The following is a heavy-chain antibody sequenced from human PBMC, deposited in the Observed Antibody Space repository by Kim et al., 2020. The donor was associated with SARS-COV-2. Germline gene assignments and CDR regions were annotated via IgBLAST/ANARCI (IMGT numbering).Heavy chain of an antibody. J-gene: IGHJ6*03. V-gene: IGHV4-34*01. Sequence: SETLSLTCAVYGGSFSGYYWSWIRQPPGKGLEWIGEINHSGSTNYNPSLKSRVTISVDTSKNQFSLKLSSVTAADTAVYYCASGSSSWYPTYYYYYYMDVWGKGTTVTVSS. CDR3: ASGSSSWYPTYYYYYYMDV. D-gene: IGHD6-13*01. CDR1: GGSFSGYY. CDR2: INHSGST.